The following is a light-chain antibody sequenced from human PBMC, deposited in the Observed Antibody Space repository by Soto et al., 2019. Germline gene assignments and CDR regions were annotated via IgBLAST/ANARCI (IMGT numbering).Light chain of an antibody. Sequence: DIQLTQSPSTLSGSVGDRVTLTCRASQTISSWLAWYQQKPGKAPKLLIYKASTLKSGVPSRFSGSGSGTEFTLTISSLQPDDFATYYCQQHNSYSEAFGQGTKV. J-gene: IGKJ1*01. CDR3: QQHNSYSEA. V-gene: IGKV1-5*03. CDR1: QTISSW. CDR2: KAS.